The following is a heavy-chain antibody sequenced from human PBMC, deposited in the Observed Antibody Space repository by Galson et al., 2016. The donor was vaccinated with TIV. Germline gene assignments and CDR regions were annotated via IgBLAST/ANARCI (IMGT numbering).Heavy chain of an antibody. CDR2: VSGNGRNT. J-gene: IGHJ4*02. CDR1: GFTFNMYA. CDR3: LKGDWGNDY. V-gene: IGHV3-64D*06. Sequence: SLRLSCAASGFTFNMYAIHWVRQSPGKGLEFLSAVSGNGRNTYCADSVKGRCSVSRDNSNNTVYLQISSLTPEDTAVYYCLKGDWGNDYWGPGTLVTVSS. D-gene: IGHD7-27*01.